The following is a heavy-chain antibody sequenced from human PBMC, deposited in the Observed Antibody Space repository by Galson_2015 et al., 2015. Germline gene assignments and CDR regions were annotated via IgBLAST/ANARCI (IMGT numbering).Heavy chain of an antibody. J-gene: IGHJ4*02. V-gene: IGHV3-74*01. CDR3: VRGNSGYGNFDY. D-gene: IGHD5-18*01. CDR2: IYTDASSA. Sequence: LRLSCAASGFTFRSYWMHWVRPAPGKGLGWVSRIYTDASSASSADSVKGRFTISRDDAKSTLYLQMNSLRAEDTAVYYCVRGNSGYGNFDYWGQGILVTVSS. CDR1: GFTFRSYW.